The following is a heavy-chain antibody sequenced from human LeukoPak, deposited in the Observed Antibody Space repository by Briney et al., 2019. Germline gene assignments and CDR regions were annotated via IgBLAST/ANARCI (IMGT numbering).Heavy chain of an antibody. V-gene: IGHV3-7*01. CDR1: ASTFTNYW. CDR2: IKQDGSEK. J-gene: IGHJ4*02. Sequence: GGSLRLSCAASASTFTNYWMSWVRQAPGKGLEWVANIKQDGSEKYYVDSVKGRFTISRDNAKNSLYLQMNTLRAEDTAVYYCARDNCTGTSCHHFDYWGQGTLVTVSS. CDR3: ARDNCTGTSCHHFDY. D-gene: IGHD2-2*01.